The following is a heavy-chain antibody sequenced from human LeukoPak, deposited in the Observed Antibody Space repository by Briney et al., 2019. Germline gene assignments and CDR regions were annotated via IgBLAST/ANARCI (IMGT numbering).Heavy chain of an antibody. CDR1: GGSISSSSYY. Sequence: SETLSLTCTVSGGSISSSSYYWGWVRQPPGKGLEWIGSIYYSGSTYYNPSLKSRVTISVDTSKNQFSLKLSSVTAADTAVYYCAREREDYYYGMDVWGQGTTVTVSS. CDR3: AREREDYYYGMDV. CDR2: IYYSGST. V-gene: IGHV4-39*07. J-gene: IGHJ6*02. D-gene: IGHD1-26*01.